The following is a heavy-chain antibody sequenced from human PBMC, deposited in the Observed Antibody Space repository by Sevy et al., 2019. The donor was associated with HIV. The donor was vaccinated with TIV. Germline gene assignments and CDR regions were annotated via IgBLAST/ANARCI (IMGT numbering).Heavy chain of an antibody. CDR3: ASGCLITMIAVVIRYGMDV. Sequence: ASVKVSCKASGYTFTSYDINWVRQATGQGLEWMGWMNPNSGNTGYAQKFQGRVTMTRNTSIRTAYMELSSLRSEDTAVYYCASGCLITMIAVVIRYGMDVWGQGTTVTVSS. J-gene: IGHJ6*02. CDR2: MNPNSGNT. D-gene: IGHD3-22*01. V-gene: IGHV1-8*01. CDR1: GYTFTSYD.